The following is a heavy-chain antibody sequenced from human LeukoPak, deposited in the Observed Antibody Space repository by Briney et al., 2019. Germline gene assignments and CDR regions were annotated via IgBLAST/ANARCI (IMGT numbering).Heavy chain of an antibody. J-gene: IGHJ4*02. D-gene: IGHD3-3*01. CDR3: AKDQFVLEWLLRTSLFDY. CDR2: IRSDGTIK. Sequence: GGSLRLSCAASGFTFSSYGMHWVRQAPGKGLEWVAFIRSDGTIKYYADSVKGRFTISRDNSKNTLHLQMNSLRAEDTAVYYCAKDQFVLEWLLRTSLFDYWGQGTLVTVSS. CDR1: GFTFSSYG. V-gene: IGHV3-30*02.